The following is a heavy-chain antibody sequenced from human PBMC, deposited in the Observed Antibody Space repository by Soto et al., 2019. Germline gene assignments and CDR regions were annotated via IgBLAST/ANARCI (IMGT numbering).Heavy chain of an antibody. CDR2: IYYTGST. D-gene: IGHD2-21*02. V-gene: IGHV4-59*01. CDR1: GGSISGYY. Sequence: SETLSLTCTVSGGSISGYYWSWIRQPPGKGLEWIGYIYYTGSTNYNPSLKSRVTISVDTSKNQFSLKLSSVTAADTAVYYCARDLWGYCGADCYPLDVWGQGTTVTVS. CDR3: ARDLWGYCGADCYPLDV. J-gene: IGHJ6*02.